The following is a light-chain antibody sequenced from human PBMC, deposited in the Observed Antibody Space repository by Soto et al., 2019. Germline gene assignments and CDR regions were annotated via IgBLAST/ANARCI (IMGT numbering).Light chain of an antibody. CDR3: QKYNSAPPT. V-gene: IGKV1-27*01. J-gene: IGKJ4*01. CDR1: QGISNY. Sequence: DIQMTQSPSAMSASVGDRATIPCRASQGISNYLAWYQQKPGQVPKLLIYAASTLQSGVPSRFSGSGSGTDFTLTISSLQPEDVATYYCQKYNSAPPTFGGGTKVDIK. CDR2: AAS.